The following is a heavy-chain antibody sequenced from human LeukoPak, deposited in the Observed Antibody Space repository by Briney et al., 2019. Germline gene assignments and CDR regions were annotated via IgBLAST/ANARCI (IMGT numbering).Heavy chain of an antibody. V-gene: IGHV4-59*08. J-gene: IGHJ4*02. CDR2: IYYSGST. D-gene: IGHD4-17*01. CDR3: ARADYGDYVF. CDR1: GGSISSYY. Sequence: PSETLSLTCTVSGGSISSYYWSWIRQPPGKGLEWIGYIYYSGSTNYNPSLKSRVTISVDTSKNQFSLKLTSVTAADTAVYYCARADYGDYVFWGQGTLVTVSS.